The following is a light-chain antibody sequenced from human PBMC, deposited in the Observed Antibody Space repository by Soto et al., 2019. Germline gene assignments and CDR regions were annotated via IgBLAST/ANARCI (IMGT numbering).Light chain of an antibody. V-gene: IGKV3-15*01. CDR1: ETVPTN. Sequence: PGERATLSCWASETVPTNLAWYXQKXGLXXRXXXSGASTRAAGSSDRFRGSGSGTEFTLTISSLRSEDFAVYYCQQHNQWPITFGQGTRLEI. J-gene: IGKJ5*01. CDR3: QQHNQWPIT. CDR2: GAS.